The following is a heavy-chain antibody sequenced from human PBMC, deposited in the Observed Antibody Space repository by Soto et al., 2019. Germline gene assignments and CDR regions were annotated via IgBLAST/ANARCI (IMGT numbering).Heavy chain of an antibody. J-gene: IGHJ3*01. CDR1: GFTFGDYG. Sequence: EVQVVESGGGLVQPGRSLTLSCAASGFTFGDYGMHWVRQVPGKGPEWVSGMSWRDGSIGYADSVKGRFTISRDNAKKSLYLQMDSLRAEDTALYYRQKDMPGTTGACDCWGQGTMVIV. CDR2: MSWRDGSI. CDR3: QKDMPGTTGACDC. D-gene: IGHD1-1*01. V-gene: IGHV3-9*01.